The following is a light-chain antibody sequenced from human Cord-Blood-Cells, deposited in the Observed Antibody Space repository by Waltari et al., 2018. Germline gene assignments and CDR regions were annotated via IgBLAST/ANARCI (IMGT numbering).Light chain of an antibody. V-gene: IGLV2-14*01. CDR2: DVS. CDR3: SSYTSSSTNYV. CDR1: SSDVGGYNY. J-gene: IGLJ1*01. Sequence: ASVSGSPGQSITISCTGTSSDVGGYNYVSWYQQHPGKAPKLMIYDVSNRPSGVSNRFSGSKSGNTASLTISGLQAEDEADYYCSSYTSSSTNYVFGTGTKVTVL.